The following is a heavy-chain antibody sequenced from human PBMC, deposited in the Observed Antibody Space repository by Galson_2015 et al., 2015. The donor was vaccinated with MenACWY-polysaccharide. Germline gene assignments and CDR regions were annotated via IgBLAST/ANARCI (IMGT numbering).Heavy chain of an antibody. CDR3: AKDKDRSGYDSFDY. CDR2: ISWNSGSI. CDR1: GFTLDDYA. J-gene: IGHJ4*02. D-gene: IGHD5-12*01. V-gene: IGHV3-9*01. Sequence: SLRLSCAASGFTLDDYAMHWVRHAPGKGLEWVSGISWNSGSIGYADSVKGRFTISRDNAKNSLYLQMNSLRAEDTALYYCAKDKDRSGYDSFDYWGQGTLVTVSS.